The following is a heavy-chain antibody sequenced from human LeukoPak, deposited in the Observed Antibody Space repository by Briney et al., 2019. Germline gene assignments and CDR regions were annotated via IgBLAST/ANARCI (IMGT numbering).Heavy chain of an antibody. D-gene: IGHD3-3*01. J-gene: IGHJ4*02. Sequence: PGGSLRLSCAASGFTFSDYYISWIRQAPGKGLEWVSYISSSGSPIYYADSVKGRFTISRDNAKNSLYLQMNSLRAEDTAVYYCARDGPLTIFGVVNPIDYWGQGTLVTVSS. CDR1: GFTFSDYY. V-gene: IGHV3-11*04. CDR2: ISSSGSPI. CDR3: ARDGPLTIFGVVNPIDY.